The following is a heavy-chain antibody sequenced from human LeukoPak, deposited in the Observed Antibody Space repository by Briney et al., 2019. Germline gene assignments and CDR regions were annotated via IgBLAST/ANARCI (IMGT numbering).Heavy chain of an antibody. Sequence: GGSLRLSCAASGFSVSNNYMSWVRQAPEKGLEWVSIIYAGYTTKYADSVKGRFTISRDHSKNTLYLQMNSLRAEDTAVYYCARVLHKRNYDSSDYYGSWGQGTLVTVSS. CDR3: ARVLHKRNYDSSDYYGS. D-gene: IGHD3-22*01. CDR1: GFSVSNNY. V-gene: IGHV3-66*01. CDR2: IYAGYTT. J-gene: IGHJ5*02.